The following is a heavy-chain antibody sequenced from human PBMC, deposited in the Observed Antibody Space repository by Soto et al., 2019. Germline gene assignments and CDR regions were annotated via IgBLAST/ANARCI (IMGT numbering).Heavy chain of an antibody. CDR3: AKEPTGSSSSWYYFDY. V-gene: IGHV3-23*01. Sequence: GESLKISCAASGFTFSSYAMSWVRQAPGKGLEWVSAISGSGGSTYYADSVKGRFTISRDNSKNTLYLQMNSLRAEDTAVYYCAKEPTGSSSSWYYFDYWGQGTLVTVSS. J-gene: IGHJ4*02. CDR2: ISGSGGST. D-gene: IGHD6-13*01. CDR1: GFTFSSYA.